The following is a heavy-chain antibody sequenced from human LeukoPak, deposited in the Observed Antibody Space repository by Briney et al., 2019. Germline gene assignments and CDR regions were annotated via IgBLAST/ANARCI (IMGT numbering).Heavy chain of an antibody. CDR3: ARGEDYDILTGPRVLDP. V-gene: IGHV4-34*01. J-gene: IGHJ5*02. Sequence: SETLSLTCAVYGGSFSGYYWSWIRQPPGKGLEWIGEINHSGSTNYNPSLKSRVTISVDTSKNQFSLKLSSVTAADTAVYYCARGEDYDILTGPRVLDPWGQGTLVTVSS. CDR2: INHSGST. CDR1: GGSFSGYY. D-gene: IGHD3-9*01.